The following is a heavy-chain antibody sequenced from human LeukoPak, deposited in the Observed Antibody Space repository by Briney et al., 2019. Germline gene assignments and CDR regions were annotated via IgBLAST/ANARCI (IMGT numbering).Heavy chain of an antibody. CDR2: IYYSGST. V-gene: IGHV4-59*01. J-gene: IGHJ5*02. D-gene: IGHD6-13*01. CDR1: GGSISSYY. CDR3: ARGALQQLIRYNWFDP. Sequence: SETLSLTCTFSGGSISSYYLSWIRQPPAKGLEWIGYIYYSGSTNYNPSLKSRVTISVDTSKNQFSLKLSSVTAADTAVYYCARGALQQLIRYNWFDPWGQGTLVTVSS.